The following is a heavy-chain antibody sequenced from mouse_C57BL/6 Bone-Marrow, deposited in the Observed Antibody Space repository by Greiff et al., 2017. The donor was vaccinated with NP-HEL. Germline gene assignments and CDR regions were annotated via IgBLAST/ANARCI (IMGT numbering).Heavy chain of an antibody. Sequence: EVQLVESGGGLVQSGRSLRLSCATSGFTFSDFYMEWVRQAPGKGLEWIAASRNKANDYTTEYSASVKGRFIVSRDTSQIILYRQMNALRGEDTAIYYCARDNWDWYFDVWGTGTTVTVSS. J-gene: IGHJ1*03. V-gene: IGHV7-1*01. D-gene: IGHD4-1*01. CDR1: GFTFSDFY. CDR2: SRNKANDYTT. CDR3: ARDNWDWYFDV.